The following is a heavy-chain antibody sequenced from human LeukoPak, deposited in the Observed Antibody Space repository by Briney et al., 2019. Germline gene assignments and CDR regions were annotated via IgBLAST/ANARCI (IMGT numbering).Heavy chain of an antibody. CDR2: IDPSDSYT. CDR3: ARQANWPDY. CDR1: GYSFTTYW. Sequence: GESLKISCRVSGYSFTTYWISWVRQMPGKGLEWMGRIDPSDSYTNYSLSFQGHVTISVDKSISTAYLQWSSLKASDTAMYYCARQANWPDYWGQGTLVTVSS. D-gene: IGHD1-1*01. J-gene: IGHJ4*02. V-gene: IGHV5-10-1*01.